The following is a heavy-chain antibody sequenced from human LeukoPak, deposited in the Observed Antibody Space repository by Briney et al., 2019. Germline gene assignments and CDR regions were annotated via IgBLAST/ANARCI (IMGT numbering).Heavy chain of an antibody. D-gene: IGHD1-26*01. V-gene: IGHV1-69*13. CDR1: GGTFSSYA. Sequence: ASVKVSCKASGGTFSSYAISWVRQAPGQGLEWMGGIIPIFGTANYAQKFQGRVMITADESTSTAYMELSSLRSEDTAVYYCAGPGMWYFDYWGQGTLVTVSS. CDR2: IIPIFGTA. CDR3: AGPGMWYFDY. J-gene: IGHJ4*02.